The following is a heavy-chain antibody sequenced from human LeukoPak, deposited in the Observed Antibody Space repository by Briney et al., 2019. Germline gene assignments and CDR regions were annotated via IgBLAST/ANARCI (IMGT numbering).Heavy chain of an antibody. CDR2: ISGSGGST. CDR3: AKGALLWFGELNDAFDI. CDR1: GFTFSSYA. D-gene: IGHD3-10*01. J-gene: IGHJ3*02. Sequence: GGSLRLSCAASGFTFSSYAMSWVRQAPGKGLEWVSAISGSGGSTYYADSVKGRFTISRDNSKNTLYLQMNSLRAEDTAVYYCAKGALLWFGELNDAFDIWGQGTMVTVSS. V-gene: IGHV3-23*01.